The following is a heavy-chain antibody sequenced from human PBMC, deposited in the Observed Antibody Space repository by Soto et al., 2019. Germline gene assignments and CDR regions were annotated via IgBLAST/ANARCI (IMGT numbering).Heavy chain of an antibody. CDR1: GGSISSGDYY. Sequence: QVQLQESGPGLVKPSQTLSLTCTVSGGSISSGDYYWSWIRQPPGKGLEWIGYIYYIGSTYYNPSLRSRVTITVDTSKNQFSLKLSSVTAADTAVYYCYVLLWFGELTFDYWGQGTLVTVSS. J-gene: IGHJ4*02. V-gene: IGHV4-30-4*01. CDR3: YVLLWFGELTFDY. CDR2: IYYIGST. D-gene: IGHD3-10*01.